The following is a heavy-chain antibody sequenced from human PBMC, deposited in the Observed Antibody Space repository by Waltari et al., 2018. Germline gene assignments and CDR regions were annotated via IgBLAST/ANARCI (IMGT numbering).Heavy chain of an antibody. CDR1: GGTFSIHA. J-gene: IGHJ3*01. CDR3: ASGAGYCSSSNCPHDAFNV. CDR2: VIPMFGTV. V-gene: IGHV1-69*01. Sequence: QVQLMQSGAEVKKPGSSVKVSCKASGGTFSIHALSWVRQAPGQGLEWLGGVIPMFGTVNYAQRFQGRVTITAAESTSTIYMELHTLRSEDTAVYYCASGAGYCSSSNCPHDAFNVWGQGTMVTVSS. D-gene: IGHD2-2*01.